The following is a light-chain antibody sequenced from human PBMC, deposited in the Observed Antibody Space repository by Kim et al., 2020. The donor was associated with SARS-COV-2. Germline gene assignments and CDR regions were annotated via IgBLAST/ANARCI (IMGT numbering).Light chain of an antibody. CDR2: TNS. Sequence: QSVLTQPPSASGTPGQRVTISCSGGTFNIGSNTVNWFQQLPGTAPKLLIYTNSQRPSGVPDRFSGSKSDTSASLAISGLQSEDEADYYCAAWDDSLDGVVFGGGTKLTVL. J-gene: IGLJ2*01. CDR3: AAWDDSLDGVV. CDR1: TFNIGSNT. V-gene: IGLV1-44*01.